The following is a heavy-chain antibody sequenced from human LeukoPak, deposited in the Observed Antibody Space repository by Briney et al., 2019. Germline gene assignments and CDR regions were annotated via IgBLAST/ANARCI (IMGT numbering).Heavy chain of an antibody. J-gene: IGHJ4*02. V-gene: IGHV4-34*01. Sequence: SETLSLTCAVYGGSLSNYYWSWIRQPPGKGLEWIGEINHRGDTDSNTSLKSRVTLSVDTSRSQFSLKLHSVTAADTAVYFCARRRQTIGTSGFFDYWGQETMVTVSS. D-gene: IGHD6-25*01. CDR1: GGSLSNYY. CDR3: ARRRQTIGTSGFFDY. CDR2: INHRGDT.